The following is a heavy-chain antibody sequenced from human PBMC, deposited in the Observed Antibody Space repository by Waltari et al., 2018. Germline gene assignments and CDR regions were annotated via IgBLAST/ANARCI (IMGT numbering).Heavy chain of an antibody. J-gene: IGHJ6*02. CDR2: IWYDGSNK. V-gene: IGHV3-33*01. Sequence: GLEWVAVIWYDGSNKYYADSVKGRFTISRDNSKNTLYLQMNSLRAEDTAVYYCARVEGALSSYGMDVWGQGTTVTVSS. CDR3: ARVEGALSSYGMDV. D-gene: IGHD2-2*01.